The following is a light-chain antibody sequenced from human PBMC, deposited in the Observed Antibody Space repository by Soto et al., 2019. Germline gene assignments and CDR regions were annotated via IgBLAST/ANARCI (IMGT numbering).Light chain of an antibody. Sequence: QSALTQPPSASGSPGQSVTISCTGTTSDVGGYNYVSWYQQHPGKAPKLMIYEVSKRPSGVPDRFSGSKSGNTASLTVSGLQAEDEADYYCSSYAGSHNLSFGTGTKVTVL. CDR2: EVS. J-gene: IGLJ1*01. CDR1: TSDVGGYNY. CDR3: SSYAGSHNLS. V-gene: IGLV2-8*01.